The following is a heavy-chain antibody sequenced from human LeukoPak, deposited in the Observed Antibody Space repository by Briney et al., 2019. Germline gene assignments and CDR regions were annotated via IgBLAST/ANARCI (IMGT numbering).Heavy chain of an antibody. D-gene: IGHD3-22*01. CDR2: ISRSANTI. V-gene: IGHV3-48*03. Sequence: GGSLRLSCAASGFTFSSYEMNWVRQAPGKGLEWVSYISRSANTIYYADSVKGRFTISRDNAKNSLYLQMNSLRAEDTAVYYCATRGYYYDSGGYSYFDYWGQGTLVTVSS. J-gene: IGHJ4*02. CDR1: GFTFSSYE. CDR3: ATRGYYYDSGGYSYFDY.